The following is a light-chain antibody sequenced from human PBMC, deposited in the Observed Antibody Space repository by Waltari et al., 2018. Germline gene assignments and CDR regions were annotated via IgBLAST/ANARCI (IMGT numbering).Light chain of an antibody. CDR3: QSYDSSLSGWV. V-gene: IGLV1-40*01. J-gene: IGLJ3*02. Sequence: QSVLTQPPSVSGAPGQRVTISCTGSSSNIGAGYDVHWYRQLPGTAPKLLMYGTSHRPSGVPDRFSGSKSGTSASLAITGLQTEDEADYHGQSYDSSLSGWVFGGGTKLTVL. CDR2: GTS. CDR1: SSNIGAGYD.